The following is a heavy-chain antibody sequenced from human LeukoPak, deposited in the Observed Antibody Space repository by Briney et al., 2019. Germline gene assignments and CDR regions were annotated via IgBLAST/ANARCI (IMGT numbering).Heavy chain of an antibody. CDR2: IYSGGNT. Sequence: GGSLRLSCAASGFTVSNNYMSWVRQRPGKGLEWASVIYSGGNTYYADSVRGRFTISRDNSQNTLYLQMNSLRVDDTALYFCARAGFYSGWYVVDFWGHGTLVTASS. V-gene: IGHV3-53*03. CDR1: GFTVSNNY. J-gene: IGHJ4*01. CDR3: ARAGFYSGWYVVDF. D-gene: IGHD6-19*01.